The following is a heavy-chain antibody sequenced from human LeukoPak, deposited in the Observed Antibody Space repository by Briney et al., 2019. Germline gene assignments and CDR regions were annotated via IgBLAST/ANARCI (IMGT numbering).Heavy chain of an antibody. J-gene: IGHJ3*02. CDR2: ISSSSTYI. CDR1: GFTFSSYN. CDR3: ARGGSYLSAFDI. D-gene: IGHD1-26*01. V-gene: IGHV3-21*04. Sequence: GGSLRLSCAASGFTFSSYNMNWVRQAPGKGLEWVSSISSSSTYIYYAESMKGRFTISRDNAKNSLYLQMNSLRAEDTAVYYCARGGSYLSAFDIWGQGTMVTVSS.